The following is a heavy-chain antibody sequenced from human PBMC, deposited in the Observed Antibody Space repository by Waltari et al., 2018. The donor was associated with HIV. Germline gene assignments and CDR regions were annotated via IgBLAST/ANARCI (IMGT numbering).Heavy chain of an antibody. CDR3: ARDYSGTYADFDY. J-gene: IGHJ4*02. V-gene: IGHV3-48*01. Sequence: EVQLVESGGGLVQPGGSLRPSCAASGFTFSSSSMNWVRQAPGKGLEWVSYISSSGSTIYYADSVRGRFTISRDNAKNSLYLQLNSLRAEDTAVYYCARDYSGTYADFDYWGQGTLVTVSS. CDR2: ISSSGSTI. CDR1: GFTFSSSS. D-gene: IGHD1-26*01.